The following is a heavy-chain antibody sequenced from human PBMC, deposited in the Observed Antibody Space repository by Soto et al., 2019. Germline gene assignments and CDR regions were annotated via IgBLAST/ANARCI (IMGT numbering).Heavy chain of an antibody. CDR1: GYTFTGFY. CDR3: ARDMGYNWTPYYFDY. CDR2: INPTTGGT. J-gene: IGHJ4*02. D-gene: IGHD1-20*01. Sequence: QVHLVQSGAEVKEPGASVKVSCKASGYTFTGFYVHWVRQAPGQGLEWMGSINPTTGGTNYAQKFQGRVTLTRDTSIATAHMDLSSLRYDDTAVYYCARDMGYNWTPYYFDYWGQGTLVTVSS. V-gene: IGHV1-2*02.